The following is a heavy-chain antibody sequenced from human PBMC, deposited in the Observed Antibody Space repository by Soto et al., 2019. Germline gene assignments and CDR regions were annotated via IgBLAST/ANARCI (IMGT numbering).Heavy chain of an antibody. Sequence: PSETLSLTCTVSGGSISDYYWSWIRQPPGKGLEWVGYFYYTGSTTYNPSLKSRLTLSVDTSKNQFSLKLRSVSAADTAVYYCARLGRWLQALDSWGQGTLVTVSS. D-gene: IGHD5-12*01. CDR2: FYYTGST. CDR1: GGSISDYY. J-gene: IGHJ4*02. CDR3: ARLGRWLQALDS. V-gene: IGHV4-59*08.